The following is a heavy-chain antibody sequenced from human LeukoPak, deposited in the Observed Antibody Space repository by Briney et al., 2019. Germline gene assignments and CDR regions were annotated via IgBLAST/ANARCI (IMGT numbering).Heavy chain of an antibody. CDR3: ARVDGYPPPLGFDI. V-gene: IGHV1-18*01. CDR2: ISAYNGNT. J-gene: IGHJ3*02. D-gene: IGHD5-24*01. CDR1: VFTIARYG. Sequence: GASMKGSCKASVFTIARYGTSWVGQAPGQGLAWIGWISAYNGNTNSAQKLQARATIPTETSTRSASMALRRLRSDAPPAYYIARVDGYPPPLGFDIWGQGTVVSVFS.